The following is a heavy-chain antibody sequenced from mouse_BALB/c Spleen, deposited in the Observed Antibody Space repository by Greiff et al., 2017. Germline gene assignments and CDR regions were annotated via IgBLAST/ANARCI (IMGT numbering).Heavy chain of an antibody. CDR1: GFTFSSYT. CDR2: ISSGGSYT. D-gene: IGHD4-1*01. Sequence: EVKVVESGGGLVKPGGSLKLSCAASGFTFSSYTMSWVRQTPEKRLEWVATISSGGSYTYYPDSVKGRFTISRDNAKNTLYLQMSSLKSEDTAMYYCTREGTGTALYAMDYWGQGTSVTVSS. CDR3: TREGTGTALYAMDY. V-gene: IGHV5-6-4*01. J-gene: IGHJ4*01.